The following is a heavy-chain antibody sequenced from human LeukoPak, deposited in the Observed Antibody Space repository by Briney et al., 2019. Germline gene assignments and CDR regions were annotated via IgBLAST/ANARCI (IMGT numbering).Heavy chain of an antibody. J-gene: IGHJ4*02. D-gene: IGHD3-10*01. CDR2: IYYSGST. CDR1: GGSISSYY. CDR3: ARSYGSGSPPIDY. V-gene: IGHV4-59*12. Sequence: SETLSLTCTVSGGSISSYYWSWIRQPPGKGLEWIGYIYYSGSTNYNPSLKSRVTISVDTSKNQFSLKLSSVTAADTAVYYCARSYGSGSPPIDYWGQGTLVTVSS.